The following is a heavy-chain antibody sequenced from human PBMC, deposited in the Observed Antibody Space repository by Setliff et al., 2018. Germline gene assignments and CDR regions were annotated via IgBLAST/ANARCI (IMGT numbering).Heavy chain of an antibody. Sequence: PSETLSLTCSVSGGSITSRSYYWGWIRQSPGKGLEWLGTIYYSGTTYYNSSLRSRVSISTDTPKNEFSLRLSSVTAADTSVYYCVKPTWAGEVSSPFAFWFESLGQGTLVTVSS. CDR3: VKPTWAGEVSSPFAFWFES. CDR2: IYYSGTT. CDR1: GGSITSRSYY. J-gene: IGHJ5*01. D-gene: IGHD3-3*01. V-gene: IGHV4-39*01.